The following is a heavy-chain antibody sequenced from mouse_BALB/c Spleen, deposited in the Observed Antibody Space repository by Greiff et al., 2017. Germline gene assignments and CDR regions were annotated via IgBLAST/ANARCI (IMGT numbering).Heavy chain of an antibody. CDR2: INPSNGRT. CDR1: GYTFTSYW. V-gene: IGHV1S81*02. CDR3: ARFGTGAMDY. D-gene: IGHD4-1*01. Sequence: QVQLQQPGAELVKPGASVKLSCKASGYTFTSYWMHWVKQRPGQGLEWIGEINPSNGRTNYNEKFKSKATLTVDKSSSTAYMQLSSLTSEDSAVYYCARFGTGAMDYWGQGTSVTVSS. J-gene: IGHJ4*01.